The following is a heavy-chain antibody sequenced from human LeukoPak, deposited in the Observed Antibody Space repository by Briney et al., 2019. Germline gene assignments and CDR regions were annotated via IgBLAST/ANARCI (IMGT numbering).Heavy chain of an antibody. Sequence: GGSLRLSCAASGFTFSSYSMNWVRQAPGKGLEWVSYISSSSSTIYYADSVKGRFTISRDNAKNSLYLQMNSLRAEDTAVYYCARDRRCTNGVCPRGAFDIWGQGTMVTVSS. J-gene: IGHJ3*02. D-gene: IGHD2-8*01. CDR1: GFTFSSYS. CDR2: ISSSSSTI. V-gene: IGHV3-48*01. CDR3: ARDRRCTNGVCPRGAFDI.